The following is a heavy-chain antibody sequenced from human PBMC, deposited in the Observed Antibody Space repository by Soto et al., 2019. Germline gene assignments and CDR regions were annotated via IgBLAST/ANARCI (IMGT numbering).Heavy chain of an antibody. D-gene: IGHD3-3*01. CDR3: ARQGLTYYDFWSGFYYYYMDV. J-gene: IGHJ6*03. V-gene: IGHV5-51*01. Sequence: GESLKISCKGSGYSFTSYWIGWVRQMPGKGLEWMGIIYPGDSDTRYSPSFQGQVTISADKSISTAYLQWSSLKASDTAMYYCARQGLTYYDFWSGFYYYYMDVWGKGTTVTVSS. CDR2: IYPGDSDT. CDR1: GYSFTSYW.